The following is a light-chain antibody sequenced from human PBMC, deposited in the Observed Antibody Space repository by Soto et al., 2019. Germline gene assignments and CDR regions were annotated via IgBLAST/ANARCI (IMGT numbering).Light chain of an antibody. CDR1: QSVSSSY. CDR2: GAS. CDR3: QQYGSSPLT. V-gene: IGKV3-20*01. J-gene: IGKJ4*01. Sequence: EIALTQSPGTLSLSPGERATLSCRASQSVSSSYLAWYQQKPGQAPRLLIYGASSRATGIPDRFSGSGSGTDFTLTISRLEPEDFVVYYCQQYGSSPLTFGGGTKVDIK.